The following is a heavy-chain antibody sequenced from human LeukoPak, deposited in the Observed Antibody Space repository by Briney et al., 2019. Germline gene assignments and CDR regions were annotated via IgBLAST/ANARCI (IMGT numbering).Heavy chain of an antibody. V-gene: IGHV1-69*13. D-gene: IGHD3-10*01. Sequence: SVKVSCKASGGTFSSYAVSWVRQAPGQGLEWMGGIIPIFGTANYAQKFQGRVTITADESTSTAYMELSSLRSEDTAVYYCARRPYGSGPFDYWGQGTLVTVSS. CDR2: IIPIFGTA. CDR1: GGTFSSYA. J-gene: IGHJ4*02. CDR3: ARRPYGSGPFDY.